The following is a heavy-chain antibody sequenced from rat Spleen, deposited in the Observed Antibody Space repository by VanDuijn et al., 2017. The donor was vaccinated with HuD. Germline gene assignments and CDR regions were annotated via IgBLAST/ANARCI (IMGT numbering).Heavy chain of an antibody. V-gene: IGHV2-77*01. CDR2: IWGDGNT. CDR1: GFSLTNYG. J-gene: IGHJ1*01. Sequence: QVQMKETGPGLVQTTQTLSVTCTVSGFSLTNYGVHWVRQAPGKGLEWMGVIWGDGNTNYNSALKSRLSISRDTSKSQVFLTMNSLQTDDTAVYYCAELTSDFWGPGTMVTVSS. CDR3: AELTSDF. D-gene: IGHD1-11*01.